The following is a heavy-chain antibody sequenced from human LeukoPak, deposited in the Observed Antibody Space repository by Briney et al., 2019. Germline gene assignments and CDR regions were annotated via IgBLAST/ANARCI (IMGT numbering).Heavy chain of an antibody. Sequence: SETLSLTCAVSGYSISSGYYWGWIRQPPGKGLEWIGSIYHSGSTYYNPSLKSRVTISVDTSKNQFSLKLSSVTAADTAVYYCFITMFPLDYSPHWGQATLATVPS. D-gene: IGHD3-10*02. CDR2: IYHSGST. V-gene: IGHV4-38-2*01. CDR1: GYSISSGYY. CDR3: FITMFPLDYSPH. J-gene: IGHJ1*01.